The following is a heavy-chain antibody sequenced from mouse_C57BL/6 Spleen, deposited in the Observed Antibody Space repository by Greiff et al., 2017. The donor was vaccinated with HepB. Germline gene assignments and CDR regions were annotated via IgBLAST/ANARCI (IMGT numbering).Heavy chain of an antibody. CDR1: GYTFTSYG. CDR2: INPRSGDT. J-gene: IGHJ2*01. CDR3: ARVRIYYYGFDY. V-gene: IGHV1-81*01. D-gene: IGHD1-1*01. Sequence: VQLQQSGAELARPGASVKLSCKASGYTFTSYGISWVKQRTGQGLEWIGEINPRSGDTYYNEKFKGKATLTADKSSSTAYMELRSLTSEDSAVYFCARVRIYYYGFDYWGQGTTLTASS.